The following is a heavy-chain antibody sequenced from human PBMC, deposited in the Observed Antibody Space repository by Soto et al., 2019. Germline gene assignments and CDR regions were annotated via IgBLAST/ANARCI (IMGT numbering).Heavy chain of an antibody. Sequence: PSETLSLTCTVSGGSISSRGYYWGWIRQPPGKGLEWIGTIYYSGSTYYNPSLKSRVTISVDTSKNQFSLKLSSVTAADTAVYYCTRSWEDYGTTLDVWGQGTTVTVSS. CDR2: IYYSGST. D-gene: IGHD4-17*01. CDR3: TRSWEDYGTTLDV. J-gene: IGHJ6*02. CDR1: GGSISSRGYY. V-gene: IGHV4-39*07.